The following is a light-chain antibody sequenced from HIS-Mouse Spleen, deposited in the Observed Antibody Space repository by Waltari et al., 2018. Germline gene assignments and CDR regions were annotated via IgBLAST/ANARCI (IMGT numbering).Light chain of an antibody. CDR2: LNSDGSH. CDR1: SGPSSYA. CDR3: QTWGTGIHV. Sequence: QLVLTQSPSASASLGASVKLTCTLSSGPSSYAIAWPQQQPEKGPRYLMKLNSDGSHSKGDGIPDRFSGSSSGAERYLTISSLQSEDEADYYCQTWGTGIHVFGTGTKVTVL. V-gene: IGLV4-69*01. J-gene: IGLJ1*01.